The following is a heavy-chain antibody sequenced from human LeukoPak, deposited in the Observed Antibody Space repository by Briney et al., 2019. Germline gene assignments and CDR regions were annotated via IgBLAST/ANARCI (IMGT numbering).Heavy chain of an antibody. V-gene: IGHV5-51*01. CDR2: IYPGDSDT. CDR3: ARIPSGDSSGWYGAFDI. D-gene: IGHD6-19*01. Sequence: GESLKISCKGSGYSFTSYWIGWVRQMPGKGLEWMGIIYPGDSDTRYSPSSQGQVTISADKSISTAYLQWSSLKASDTAMYYCARIPSGDSSGWYGAFDIWGQGTMVTVSS. CDR1: GYSFTSYW. J-gene: IGHJ3*02.